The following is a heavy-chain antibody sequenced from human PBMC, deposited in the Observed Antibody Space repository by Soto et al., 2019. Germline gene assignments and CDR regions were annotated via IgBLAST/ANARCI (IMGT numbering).Heavy chain of an antibody. CDR3: ARRIVATETFDD. J-gene: IGHJ4*02. CDR2: IYYSGNT. Sequence: SETLSLTCTVSGGSISSGDYYWSWIRQPPGKGLEWIGYIYYSGNTYFNPSLKSRLTISVDTSKNQFSLKLTSVTAADTAVYYCARRIVATETFDDWGQGTLVTV. CDR1: GGSISSGDYY. D-gene: IGHD5-12*01. V-gene: IGHV4-30-4*02.